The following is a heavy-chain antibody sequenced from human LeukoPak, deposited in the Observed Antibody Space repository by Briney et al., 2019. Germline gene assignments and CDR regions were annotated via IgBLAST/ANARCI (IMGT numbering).Heavy chain of an antibody. J-gene: IGHJ6*02. CDR1: GFIFSSFA. CDR3: AREKGTPYYVHYYGMDV. CDR2: LSGGGGTT. V-gene: IGHV3-23*01. D-gene: IGHD3-10*02. Sequence: GGSLRLSCAASGFIFSSFAMSWVRQAPGKGLEWVSALSGGGGTTYYADSVKGRFTISRDNSKNTLYLQMNSLRAEDTAVCYCAREKGTPYYVHYYGMDVWGQGTTVTVSS.